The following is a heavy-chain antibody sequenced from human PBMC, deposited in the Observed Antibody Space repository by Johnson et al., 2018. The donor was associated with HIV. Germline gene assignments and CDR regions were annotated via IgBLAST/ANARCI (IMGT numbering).Heavy chain of an antibody. Sequence: QVQLVESGGGVVQPGRSLRLSCAASGFTFSNHAMHWVRQAPGKGLEWVAVISYDGSNKDYADSVKGRFTLSRDVSKNTLYLQMNTLRLEDTAVYFCAMGTGDHDAFDIWGQGTMVTVSS. CDR2: ISYDGSNK. D-gene: IGHD3/OR15-3a*01. CDR1: GFTFSNHA. CDR3: AMGTGDHDAFDI. J-gene: IGHJ3*02. V-gene: IGHV3-30*04.